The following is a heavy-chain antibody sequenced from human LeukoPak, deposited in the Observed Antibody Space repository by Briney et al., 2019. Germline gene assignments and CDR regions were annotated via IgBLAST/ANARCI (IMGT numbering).Heavy chain of an antibody. CDR2: ISSSSSYI. CDR3: ASSCSSTSCYGDDY. CDR1: GFTFSVYT. Sequence: PGGSLRLSCAASGFTFSVYTLNWVRQAPGKGLEWVSSISSSSSYIYYADSVKGRFTISRDNAKNSLYLQMNSLRAEDTAVYYCASSCSSTSCYGDDYWGQGTLVTVSS. D-gene: IGHD2-2*01. V-gene: IGHV3-21*01. J-gene: IGHJ4*02.